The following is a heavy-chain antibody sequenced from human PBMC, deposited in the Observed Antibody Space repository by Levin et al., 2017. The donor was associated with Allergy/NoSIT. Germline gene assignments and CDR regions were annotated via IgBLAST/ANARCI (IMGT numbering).Heavy chain of an antibody. J-gene: IGHJ4*02. CDR3: VREIAEEGT. CDR1: GFTFSNYA. D-gene: IGHD1-1*01. Sequence: AGGPLRLSCAASGFTFSNYAMHWVRQAPGKGLEWVGVISDDGSSEFYIDSVKGRFTISRDNSKNRLYLQMDSLRAEDTALYYCVREIAEEGTWGQGTLVIVSS. CDR2: ISDDGSSE. V-gene: IGHV3-30-3*01.